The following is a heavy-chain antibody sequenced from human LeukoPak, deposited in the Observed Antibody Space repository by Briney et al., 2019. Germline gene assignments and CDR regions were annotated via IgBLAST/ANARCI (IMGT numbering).Heavy chain of an antibody. CDR2: INPSGGST. V-gene: IGHV1-46*01. J-gene: IGHJ4*02. CDR3: ARDLQDIVVVPAAPATGFLEWLRLDY. CDR1: GYTFTSYY. Sequence: ASVKVSCKASGYTFTSYYMHWVRQAPGQGLEWMGIINPSGGSTSYAQKFQGRVTMTRDMSTSTVYMELSSLRSEDTAVYYCARDLQDIVVVPAAPATGFLEWLRLDYWGQGTLVTVSS. D-gene: IGHD2-2*01.